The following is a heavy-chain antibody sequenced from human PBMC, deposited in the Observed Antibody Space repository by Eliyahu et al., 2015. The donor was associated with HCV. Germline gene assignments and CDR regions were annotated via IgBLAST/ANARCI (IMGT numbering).Heavy chain of an antibody. CDR1: GFTFSSYA. D-gene: IGHD1-20*01. CDR2: ISGSGGST. J-gene: IGHJ4*02. V-gene: IGHV3-23*01. CDR3: AKDFPAREITGIPFDY. Sequence: EVQLLESGGGLVQPGGSLRLSCAASGFTFSSYAMSWVRQAPGKGLEWVSAISGSGGSTIFADSVKGRFTISRDNSKNTLYLQMNSLRAEDTAVYYCAKDFPAREITGIPFDYWGQGTLVTVSS.